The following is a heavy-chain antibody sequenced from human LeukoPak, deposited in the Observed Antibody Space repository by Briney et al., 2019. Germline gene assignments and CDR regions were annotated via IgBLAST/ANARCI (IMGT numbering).Heavy chain of an antibody. CDR3: ARDAGLRESWFDP. V-gene: IGHV1-2*06. J-gene: IGHJ5*02. D-gene: IGHD3-16*01. CDR2: INPNSGGT. CDR1: GYTFTGYY. Sequence: ASVKVSCKASGYTFTGYYMHWVRQAPGQGLEWMGRINPNSGGTNYAQKFQGRVTMTRDTSISTAYMELSRLRSDDTAVYYCARDAGLRESWFDPWGQGTLVTVSS.